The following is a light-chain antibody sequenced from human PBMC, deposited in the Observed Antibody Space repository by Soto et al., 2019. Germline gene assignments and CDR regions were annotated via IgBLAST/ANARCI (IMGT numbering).Light chain of an antibody. Sequence: QAVVTQPPSVSGAPGQSVTISCTGSSSNIGAGYDVHWYQQFPGAAPKLLIYGNSNRPSGVPDRFPGSKSGTSASLAISGLLAEDEADYYCQSYDGSLYVFGSGTKLTVL. V-gene: IGLV1-40*01. CDR3: QSYDGSLYV. CDR2: GNS. CDR1: SSNIGAGYD. J-gene: IGLJ1*01.